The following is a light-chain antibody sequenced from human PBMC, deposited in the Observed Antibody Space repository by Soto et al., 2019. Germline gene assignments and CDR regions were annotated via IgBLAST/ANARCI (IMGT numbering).Light chain of an antibody. CDR2: EVS. J-gene: IGLJ1*01. Sequence: QSALTQPASVSGSPGQSITISCTGTSSDVGGYNSVSWYQQHPGKAPKLMIYEVSRRPSGVSNRFSGSQSANTASLTISGLQAEDEADYYCSSFTTSTTYVFGTGTKLTVL. CDR1: SSDVGGYNS. V-gene: IGLV2-14*01. CDR3: SSFTTSTTYV.